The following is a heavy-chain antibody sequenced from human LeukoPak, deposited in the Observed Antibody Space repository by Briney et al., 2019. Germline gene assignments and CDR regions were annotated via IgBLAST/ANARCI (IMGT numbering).Heavy chain of an antibody. D-gene: IGHD3-22*01. J-gene: IGHJ4*02. CDR2: IKHDGSEK. Sequence: GGSLRLSCAASGFTFSSYWMSCVRRVPGKGLEWVANIKHDGSEKYYVDSVKGRFTISRDNAKNSLYLQMNSLGAEDTAVYYCARDPYYYDSSALDYWGQGTLVTVSS. V-gene: IGHV3-7*01. CDR3: ARDPYYYDSSALDY. CDR1: GFTFSSYW.